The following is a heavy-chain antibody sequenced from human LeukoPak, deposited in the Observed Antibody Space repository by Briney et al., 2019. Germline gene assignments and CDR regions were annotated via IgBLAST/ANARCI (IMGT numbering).Heavy chain of an antibody. J-gene: IGHJ4*02. CDR1: GFTFSSSA. V-gene: IGHV3-23*01. D-gene: IGHD2-2*01. CDR2: ISGNGIST. CDR3: ARDHRSSTWPFDY. Sequence: QPGRSLRLSCAASGFTFSSSAMSWVRQAPGKGLDWVASISGNGISTYYADSVKGRFTISRDNSQNTLYLQMNSLSAEDTAVYYCARDHRSSTWPFDYWGQGTLVTVSS.